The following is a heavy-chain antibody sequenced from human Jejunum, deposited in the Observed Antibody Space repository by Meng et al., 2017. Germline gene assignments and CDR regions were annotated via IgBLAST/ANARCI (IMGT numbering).Heavy chain of an antibody. CDR2: ISYDGSNE. Sequence: GGSLRLSCAVSGFTFSANAMYWVRQAPGKGLEWVAFISYDGSNEFYGDSVKGRLTSSRNNVKKTLFLQMNSLRPEDTAVCYCAEPGDGYNYSFDFWGQGTMVTVSS. J-gene: IGHJ3*01. D-gene: IGHD5-24*01. CDR1: GFTFSANA. CDR3: AEPGDGYNYSFDF. V-gene: IGHV3-30*04.